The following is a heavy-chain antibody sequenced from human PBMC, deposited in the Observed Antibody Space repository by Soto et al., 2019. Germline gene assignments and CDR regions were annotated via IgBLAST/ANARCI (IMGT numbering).Heavy chain of an antibody. CDR2: INPSGGST. CDR3: ARDIPLIRFDP. Sequence: ASLKVSCKASGYTFTSYYMHWVRQAPGQGLEWMGIINPSGGSTSYAQKFQGRVTMTRDTSTSTVYMELSSLRSEDTAVYYCARDIPLIRFDPSGQGTLDIVSS. V-gene: IGHV1-46*03. D-gene: IGHD2-2*02. J-gene: IGHJ5*02. CDR1: GYTFTSYY.